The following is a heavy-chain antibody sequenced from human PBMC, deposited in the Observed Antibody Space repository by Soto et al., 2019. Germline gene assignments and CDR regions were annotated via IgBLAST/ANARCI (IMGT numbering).Heavy chain of an antibody. D-gene: IGHD1-1*01. CDR3: ARDSGGNSENYYGLDV. Sequence: QVQLQESGPGLVKPSQTLSLSCNVYGVSVSSGDYYWSWIRQHAGGGLEWIGYIDRSGSTYYRPSLRGRVIMSVDTSTNQISLRLLSVTAADTVMYYCARDSGGNSENYYGLDVWGHGTTVTVSS. CDR1: GVSVSSGDYY. J-gene: IGHJ6*02. V-gene: IGHV4-31*03. CDR2: IDRSGST.